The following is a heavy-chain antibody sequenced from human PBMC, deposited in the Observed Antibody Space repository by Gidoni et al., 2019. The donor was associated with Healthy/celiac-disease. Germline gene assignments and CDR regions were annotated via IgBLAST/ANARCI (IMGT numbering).Heavy chain of an antibody. Sequence: QVQLVQSGAEVKKPGASVTVSCTVSGYTLTELSMHWVLQAPGKGLEWMGGLDPEDGETIYAQKVQGRVTMTEDTATDTAYMELSSLRAEDTAVYYCATDRWLVPHPYYYGMDVWGQGTTVTVSS. V-gene: IGHV1-24*01. CDR1: GYTLTELS. CDR3: ATDRWLVPHPYYYGMDV. J-gene: IGHJ6*02. D-gene: IGHD6-19*01. CDR2: LDPEDGET.